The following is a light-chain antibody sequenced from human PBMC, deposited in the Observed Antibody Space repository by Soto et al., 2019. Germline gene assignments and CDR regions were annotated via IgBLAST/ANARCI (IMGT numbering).Light chain of an antibody. V-gene: IGKV3-20*01. Sequence: EIVLPQSPGTLSLSPGERATLSCRASQSVSSRRLAWYQQKPGQAPRLLIYGASTRPIRIPDRFSGSGSGTDFTITISILEPEDFAVYYWQQYGSALTFGQGTRLESK. CDR2: GAS. CDR1: QSVSSRR. J-gene: IGKJ5*01. CDR3: QQYGSALT.